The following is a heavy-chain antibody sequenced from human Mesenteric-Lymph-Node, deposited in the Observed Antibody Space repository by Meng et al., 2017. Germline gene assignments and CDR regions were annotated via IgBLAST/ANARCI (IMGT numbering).Heavy chain of an antibody. V-gene: IGHV7-4-1*02. D-gene: IGHD3-22*01. CDR3: ARVGDTSGYYSNDY. CDR1: GYTSTNYA. CDR2: IYTNTGNQ. Sequence: SVKVSCKASGYTSTNYAMNWVRQAPGQGLEWMGWIYTNTGNQAYAQGFTGRFVFSLNTSVSTAYLQISSLAAADSSIYYCARVGDTSGYYSNDYWGQGTPVTVSS. J-gene: IGHJ4*02.